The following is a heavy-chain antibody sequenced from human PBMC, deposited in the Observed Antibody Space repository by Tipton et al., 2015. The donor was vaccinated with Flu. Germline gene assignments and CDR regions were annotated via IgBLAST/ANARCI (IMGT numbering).Heavy chain of an antibody. CDR2: INDSGNT. CDR1: VGSFSGYY. J-gene: IGHJ2*01. V-gene: IGHV4-34*01. Sequence: TLSLTCAVYVGSFSGYYWSWIRQPPGKGLEWIGEINDSGNTNCNLPLKSRVSISVDTSKNQFSLKLTSVTAADTAVYYCARGAMGTMIRPWYFDLWGRGTLVTVSS. D-gene: IGHD3-22*01. CDR3: ARGAMGTMIRPWYFDL.